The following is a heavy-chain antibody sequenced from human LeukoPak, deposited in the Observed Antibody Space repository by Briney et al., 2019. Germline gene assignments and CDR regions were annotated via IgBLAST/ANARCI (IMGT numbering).Heavy chain of an antibody. D-gene: IGHD3-3*01. CDR3: AREDRNYDFWSGYYPFDY. CDR1: GGSFSGYY. V-gene: IGHV4-34*01. CDR2: MNHSGST. J-gene: IGHJ4*02. Sequence: SETLSLTCAVYGGSFSGYYWSWVRQPPGKGLEWIGEMNHSGSTHYNPSLKSRVTISVDTSKNQFSLKLSSVTAADTAVYYCAREDRNYDFWSGYYPFDYWGQGTLVTVSS.